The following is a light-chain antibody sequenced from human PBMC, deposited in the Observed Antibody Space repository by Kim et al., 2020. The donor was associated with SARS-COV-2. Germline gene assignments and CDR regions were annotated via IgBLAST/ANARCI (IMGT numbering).Light chain of an antibody. CDR2: DGS. Sequence: LSPGDRVTLSCRASQSVSSSLAWHQQKPGQAPRLLIYDGSTRATGIPARFSGSGSGTDFTLTISSLEPEDVAVYYCQQCAKWPPTFGQGTRLEIK. V-gene: IGKV3-11*01. CDR1: QSVSSS. CDR3: QQCAKWPPT. J-gene: IGKJ5*01.